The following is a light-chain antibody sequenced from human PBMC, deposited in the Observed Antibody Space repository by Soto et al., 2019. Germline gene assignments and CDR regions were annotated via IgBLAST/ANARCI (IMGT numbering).Light chain of an antibody. V-gene: IGKV3D-15*01. CDR2: DAS. Sequence: EIVMTQSLATLSVSPGERATLSCRATQSVSSNLAWYQHKPGQAPRLLIYDASTRATGVPARFSGSGSGTEFTLTISSLQSEDFVVYYCQQYNNLPKITFGPGTRLEIK. J-gene: IGKJ5*01. CDR1: QSVSSN. CDR3: QQYNNLPKIT.